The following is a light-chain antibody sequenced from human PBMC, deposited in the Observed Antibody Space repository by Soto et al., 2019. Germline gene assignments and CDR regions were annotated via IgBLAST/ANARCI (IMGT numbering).Light chain of an antibody. CDR2: GTS. J-gene: IGKJ3*01. CDR1: QAISNS. CDR3: QQCDTYPFT. V-gene: IGKV1-16*01. Sequence: DIQMTQSPSSLSASVGDRVTITCRASQAISNSAGWFQQKPGKGPKSLIFGTSILQSGVPSRFSGSRSGTDFTLTISSLQPEDFATYYCQQCDTYPFTFGPGTTVDIK.